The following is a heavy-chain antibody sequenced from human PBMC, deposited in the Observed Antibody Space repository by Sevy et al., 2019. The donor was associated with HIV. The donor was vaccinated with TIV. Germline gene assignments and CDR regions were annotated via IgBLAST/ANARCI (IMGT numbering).Heavy chain of an antibody. CDR1: GYSFTHYW. Sequence: GESLKISCEGSGYSFTHYWIAWVRQIPGKGLEWMGIIYPGDSDPTYSPSFQGQVTISADKSINIAYLQWSRLKASDTAMYHCARLTGYEPYSYYALDVWGQGTTVTVSS. D-gene: IGHD5-12*01. V-gene: IGHV5-51*01. CDR3: ARLTGYEPYSYYALDV. J-gene: IGHJ6*02. CDR2: IYPGDSDP.